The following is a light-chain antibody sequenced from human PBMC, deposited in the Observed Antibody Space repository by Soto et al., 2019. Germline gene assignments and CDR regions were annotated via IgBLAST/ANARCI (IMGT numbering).Light chain of an antibody. CDR3: QQHNDYPST. Sequence: DIQMTQTPSPPSASVGARATSTCQTSQSITNCLACYQQKPGKPPNLLIYKASSFESAVPSRFSSSGSGAEFSLTISSLLPDDFATYYCQQHNDYPSTFGGGTKVDIK. J-gene: IGKJ4*01. CDR2: KAS. V-gene: IGKV1-5*03. CDR1: QSITNC.